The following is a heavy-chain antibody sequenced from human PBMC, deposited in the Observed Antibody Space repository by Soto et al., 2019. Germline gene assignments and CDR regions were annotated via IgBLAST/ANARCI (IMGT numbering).Heavy chain of an antibody. CDR1: GFTFRDYY. D-gene: IGHD3-10*01. Sequence: GGSLRLCCAASGFTFRDYYMGWIRQDPGKGLEWVSYISSSGSTIYYADSVKGRFTISRDNAKNSLYLQMNSLRAEDTAVYYCARTMLRGVRTLQHYSYTEFWGKGTTVTVS. J-gene: IGHJ6*03. V-gene: IGHV3-11*01. CDR2: ISSSGSTI. CDR3: ARTMLRGVRTLQHYSYTEF.